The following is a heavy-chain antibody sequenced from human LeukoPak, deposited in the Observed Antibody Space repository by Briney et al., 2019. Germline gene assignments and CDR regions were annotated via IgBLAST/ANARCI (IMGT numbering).Heavy chain of an antibody. CDR3: ARGESGDYTGIDY. Sequence: ASVKVSCKASGYTFTGYYMHWVRQAPGQGLEWMGWINPNSGGTNYAQKFQGRVTMTRDTSISTAYMELSRLRSDDTAVYYCARGESGDYTGIDYWGQGTLVTVSS. CDR1: GYTFTGYY. CDR2: INPNSGGT. V-gene: IGHV1-2*02. J-gene: IGHJ4*02. D-gene: IGHD4-17*01.